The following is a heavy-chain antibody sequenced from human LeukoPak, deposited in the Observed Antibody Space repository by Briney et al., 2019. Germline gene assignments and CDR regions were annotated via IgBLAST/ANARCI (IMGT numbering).Heavy chain of an antibody. V-gene: IGHV1-2*02. CDR2: INPNSGGT. J-gene: IGHJ4*02. Sequence: GASVKVSCKASGYTFTGYYMHWVRQAPGQGLEWMGWINPNSGGTNYAQKFQGRVTMTRDTSISTAYMELSRLRSHDTAVYYCAREGAYDILTGYPDYWGQGTLVTVSS. CDR3: AREGAYDILTGYPDY. D-gene: IGHD3-9*01. CDR1: GYTFTGYY.